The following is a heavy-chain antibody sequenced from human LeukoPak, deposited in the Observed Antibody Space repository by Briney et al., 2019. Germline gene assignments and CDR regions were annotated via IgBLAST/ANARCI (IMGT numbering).Heavy chain of an antibody. D-gene: IGHD4-17*01. V-gene: IGHV3-21*01. CDR2: ISSSSSYI. CDR3: AKGSGFTVTTHFDY. CDR1: GFTFSSYS. Sequence: GGSLRLSCAASGFTFSSYSMNWVRQAPGKGLEWVSSISSSSSYIYYADSVKGRFTISRDNSKNTLYLQMNSLRAEDTAVYYCAKGSGFTVTTHFDYWGQGTLVTVSS. J-gene: IGHJ4*02.